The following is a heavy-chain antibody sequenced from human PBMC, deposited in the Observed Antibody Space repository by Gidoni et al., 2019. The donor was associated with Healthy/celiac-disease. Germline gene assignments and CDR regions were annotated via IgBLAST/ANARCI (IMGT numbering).Heavy chain of an antibody. J-gene: IGHJ4*02. CDR2: IIPIFGTA. D-gene: IGHD5-18*01. CDR1: GGTFSSYA. CDR3: AREGLRVDTAMVTTGYFDY. V-gene: IGHV1-69*01. Sequence: QVQLVQSGAEVKKPGSSVKVSCKASGGTFSSYAISWVRQAPGQGLEWMGGIIPIFGTANYAQKFQGRVTITADESTSTAYMELSSLRSEDTAVYYCAREGLRVDTAMVTTGYFDYWGQGTLVTVSS.